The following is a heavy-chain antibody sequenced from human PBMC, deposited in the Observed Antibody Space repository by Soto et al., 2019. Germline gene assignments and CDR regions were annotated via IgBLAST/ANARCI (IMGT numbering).Heavy chain of an antibody. CDR3: ARRDQNWFDP. V-gene: IGHV4-39*01. Sequence: SETLSLTCTVSGGSISSSSHYWGWIRQPPGKGLEWIGSIYYSGSTNYNPSLKSRVTKSVDTSKNQFSLKLSSVTATDTAVYYCARRDQNWFDPWGQGTLVTVSS. CDR1: GGSISSSSHY. CDR2: IYYSGST. J-gene: IGHJ5*02.